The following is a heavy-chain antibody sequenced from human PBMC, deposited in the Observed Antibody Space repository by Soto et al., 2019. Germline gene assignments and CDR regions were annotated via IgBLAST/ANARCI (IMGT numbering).Heavy chain of an antibody. CDR2: IIPIFGTA. CDR3: ASGHHRWLQLWYFDL. Sequence: QVQLVQSGAEVKKPGSSVTVSCKASGGTFSSYTISWVRQAPGQGLEWMGGIIPIFGTANYAQKFQGRVTIXXDXSXXTAYMELSSLRSEDTAVYYCASGHHRWLQLWYFDLWGRGTLVTVSS. J-gene: IGHJ2*01. D-gene: IGHD5-12*01. V-gene: IGHV1-69*12. CDR1: GGTFSSYT.